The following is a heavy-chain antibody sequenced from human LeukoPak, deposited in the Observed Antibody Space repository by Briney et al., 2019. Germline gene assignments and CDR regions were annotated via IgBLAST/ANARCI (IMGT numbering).Heavy chain of an antibody. CDR1: GGSISSSSYY. Sequence: SETLSLTCTVSGGSISSSSYYWGWIRQPPGKGLEWIGSIYYSGSTYYNPSLKSRVTISVDTSKNQFSLKLSSVTAADTAVYYCAARGYSSGWPTSDYWGQGTLVTVSS. CDR2: IYYSGST. J-gene: IGHJ4*02. D-gene: IGHD6-19*01. V-gene: IGHV4-39*01. CDR3: AARGYSSGWPTSDY.